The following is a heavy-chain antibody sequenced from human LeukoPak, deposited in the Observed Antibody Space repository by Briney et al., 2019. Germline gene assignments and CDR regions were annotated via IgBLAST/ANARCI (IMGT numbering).Heavy chain of an antibody. CDR3: ATLLSNSYDSSGYYRS. CDR2: ISGSGGST. J-gene: IGHJ5*02. V-gene: IGHV3-23*01. D-gene: IGHD3-22*01. CDR1: GFTFSSYA. Sequence: GGSLRLSCAASGFTFSSYAMSWVRQAPGKGLEWVSAISGSGGSTYYADSVKGRFTISRDNSKNTLYLQMNSLRAEDTAVYYCATLLSNSYDSSGYYRSWGQGTLVTVSS.